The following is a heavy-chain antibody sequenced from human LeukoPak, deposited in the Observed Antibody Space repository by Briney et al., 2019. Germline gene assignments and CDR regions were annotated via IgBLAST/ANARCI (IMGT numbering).Heavy chain of an antibody. D-gene: IGHD3-10*01. CDR3: AKDSGSTDY. V-gene: IGHV3-13*01. CDR2: IGIPGDT. J-gene: IGHJ4*02. CDR1: GFTFSGYD. Sequence: GGSLRLSCAASGFTFSGYDMHWLRQATGKGLEWVSGIGIPGDTYYPGSVKGRFTISRENAKNSFYLQMNSLRAEDTAVYYCAKDSGSTDYWGQGTLVTVSS.